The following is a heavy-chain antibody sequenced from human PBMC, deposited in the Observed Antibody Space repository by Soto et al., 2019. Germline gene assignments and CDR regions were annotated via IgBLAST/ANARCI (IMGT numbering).Heavy chain of an antibody. V-gene: IGHV3-30*18. CDR2: ISYDGSNK. D-gene: IGHD6-19*01. J-gene: IGHJ4*02. CDR1: GFTFSSYG. CDR3: AKDHSVAGTPHVDY. Sequence: GGSLRLSCAASGFTFSSYGMHWVRQAPGKGLEWVAVISYDGSNKYYADSVKGRFTISRDNSKNTLYLQMNSLRAEDTAVYYCAKDHSVAGTPHVDYWGQGTLVTVSS.